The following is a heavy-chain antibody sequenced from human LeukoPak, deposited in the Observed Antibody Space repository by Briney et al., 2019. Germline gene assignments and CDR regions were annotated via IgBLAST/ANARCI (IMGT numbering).Heavy chain of an antibody. CDR1: GYSFTSYW. CDR2: IYPGDSDT. D-gene: IGHD3-3*01. CDR3: AIVYYDYWSGYSRETLDI. J-gene: IGHJ3*02. V-gene: IGHV5-51*01. Sequence: GESLKISCQGSGYSFTSYWIGWVRQMPGKGLEWMGIIYPGDSDTRYSPSFQGQVTIAADKSLNTAYLQWSNLKASDTAMYYCAIVYYDYWSGYSRETLDIWGQGTMVTVS.